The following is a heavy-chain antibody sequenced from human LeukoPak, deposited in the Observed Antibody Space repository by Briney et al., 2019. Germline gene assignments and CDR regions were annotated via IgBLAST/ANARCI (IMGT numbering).Heavy chain of an antibody. V-gene: IGHV4-30-2*01. CDR3: ARMLVVVPAANAFDI. CDR2: IYHSGST. CDR1: DGSISSGGYY. J-gene: IGHJ3*02. D-gene: IGHD2-2*01. Sequence: SQTLSLTCTVSDGSISSGGYYWSWIRQPPGKGLEWIGYIYHSGSTYYNPSLKSRVTISVDRSKNQFSLKLSSVTAADTAVYYCARMLVVVPAANAFDIWGQGTMVTVSS.